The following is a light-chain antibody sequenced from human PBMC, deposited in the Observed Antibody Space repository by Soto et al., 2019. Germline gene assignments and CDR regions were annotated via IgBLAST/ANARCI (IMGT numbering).Light chain of an antibody. Sequence: QSVLTQPPSASGSPGQSVTISCTGTSSDVGAYNYVSWYQQYPGKAPKLMIYEVSKRPSGVPDRFSGSKSGKTASLTVSGLQPEDEADDYCTSYAGSNIWVFGGGTKVTVL. CDR2: EVS. CDR3: TSYAGSNIWV. CDR1: SSDVGAYNY. J-gene: IGLJ3*02. V-gene: IGLV2-8*01.